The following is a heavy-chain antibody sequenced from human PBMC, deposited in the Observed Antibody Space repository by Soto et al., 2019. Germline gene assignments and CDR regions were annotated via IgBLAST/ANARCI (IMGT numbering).Heavy chain of an antibody. CDR3: ERGGYPYYCDY. D-gene: IGHD3-16*01. CDR1: GFTFSSYG. J-gene: IGHJ4*02. Sequence: VQLVESGGGVVQPGRSLRLSCAASGFTFSSYGMHWVRQAPGKGLEWVAVIWYDGSNKYYADSVKGRFTISRDNSKNTLYLHMNSLRAEDTAVYYWERGGYPYYCDYWGQGTLVTVSS. V-gene: IGHV3-33*01. CDR2: IWYDGSNK.